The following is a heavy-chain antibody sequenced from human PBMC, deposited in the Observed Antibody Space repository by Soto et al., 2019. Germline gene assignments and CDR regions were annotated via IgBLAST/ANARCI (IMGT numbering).Heavy chain of an antibody. CDR2: INPNSGGT. V-gene: IGHV1-2*04. D-gene: IGHD2-2*01. J-gene: IGHJ5*02. CDR1: GYPFTGYY. Sequence: QVQLVQSGAEVKKPGASVKVSCKASGYPFTGYYMHWVRQAPGQGLEWMGWINPNSGGTNYAQKFQGWCTKTRDPSISTEDMEQSRLRSDDTAADYCAREGFLVPAAMHPGAEVVNQNWFYPWGQGTLVTVSS. CDR3: AREGFLVPAAMHPGAEVVNQNWFYP.